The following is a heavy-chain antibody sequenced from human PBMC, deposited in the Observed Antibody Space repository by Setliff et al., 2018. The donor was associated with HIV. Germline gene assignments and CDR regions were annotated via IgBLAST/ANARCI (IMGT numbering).Heavy chain of an antibody. CDR1: GFTFSDHY. J-gene: IGHJ3*01. V-gene: IGHV3-11*05. CDR3: TRDPRLVDF. Sequence: GGSLRLSCVASGFTFSDHYMTWIRQAPGKGLEWVSYIRGDSSSTNYADSVKGRFTISRDNAKNSLYLQMNSLRAEDTAVYYCTRDPRLVDFWGQGTMVTVSS. CDR2: IRGDSSST. D-gene: IGHD2-8*02.